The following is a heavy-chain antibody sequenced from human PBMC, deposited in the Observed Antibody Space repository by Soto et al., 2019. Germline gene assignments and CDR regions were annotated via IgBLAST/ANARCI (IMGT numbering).Heavy chain of an antibody. D-gene: IGHD2-2*01. J-gene: IGHJ5*02. CDR2: IYTSGST. CDR3: ARGRRDQLLRSRGHWFDP. Sequence: VTLSLTCTVSGGSISSYYWSWIRQPAGKGLEWIGRIYTSGSTNYNPSLKSRVTMSVDTSKNQFSLKLSSVTAADTAVYYCARGRRDQLLRSRGHWFDPWGQGTLVTVSS. V-gene: IGHV4-4*07. CDR1: GGSISSYY.